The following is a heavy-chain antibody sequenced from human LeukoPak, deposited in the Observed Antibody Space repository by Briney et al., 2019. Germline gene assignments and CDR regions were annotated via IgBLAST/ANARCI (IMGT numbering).Heavy chain of an antibody. CDR1: GYTFTSYD. CDR2: MNPNSCNT. D-gene: IGHD5-12*01. CDR3: ARGRGYSGYDYSDY. V-gene: IGHV1-8*01. Sequence: ASVKVSCKASGYTFTSYDINWVRQATGQGLEWMGWMNPNSCNTGYAQKFQGRVTMTRNTSISTAYMELSSLRSEDTAVYYCARGRGYSGYDYSDYWGQGTLVTVSS. J-gene: IGHJ4*02.